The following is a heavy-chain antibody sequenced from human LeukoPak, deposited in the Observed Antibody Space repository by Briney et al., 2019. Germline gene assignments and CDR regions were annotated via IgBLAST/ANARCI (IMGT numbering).Heavy chain of an antibody. V-gene: IGHV3-23*01. CDR2: ISGSGGGT. CDR3: AKGYDHYDDGGYYSRPDAFDL. D-gene: IGHD3-22*01. J-gene: IGHJ3*01. Sequence: GSLRLSCXASGFTFSSYAMSWVRQVPGKGLEWVSAISGSGGGTFYTDSVKGRFTISRDNSKNTLLLQMDSLRAADTAIYYCAKGYDHYDDGGYYSRPDAFDLWGQGTMVTVSS. CDR1: GFTFSSYA.